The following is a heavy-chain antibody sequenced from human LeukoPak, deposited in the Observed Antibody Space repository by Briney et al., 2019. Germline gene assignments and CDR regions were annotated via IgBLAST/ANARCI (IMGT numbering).Heavy chain of an antibody. CDR3: ARGFQLLWFGELFVSYFDY. V-gene: IGHV1-2*02. CDR1: GYTFTGYY. CDR2: INPNSGGT. J-gene: IGHJ4*02. Sequence: ASVKVSCKASGYTFTGYYMHWVRQAPGQGLEWMGWINPNSGGTNYAQKFQGRVTMTRDTSISTAYMELSRLRSDDTAVYYCARGFQLLWFGELFVSYFDYWGQGTLVTVSS. D-gene: IGHD3-10*01.